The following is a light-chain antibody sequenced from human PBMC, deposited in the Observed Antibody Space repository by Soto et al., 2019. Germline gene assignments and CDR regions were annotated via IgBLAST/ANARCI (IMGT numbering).Light chain of an antibody. J-gene: IGKJ1*01. Sequence: EVVLMQSPGTLSSSPGERATLSCRASQSVTSNYLAWYQQKRGQAPRLLIWGASIRATDLPDRFSGGGSGTDFTLTISRLEAEDSAVYYWQQYGTSPGTFGQGTKVDIK. CDR1: QSVTSNY. CDR2: GAS. V-gene: IGKV3-20*01. CDR3: QQYGTSPGT.